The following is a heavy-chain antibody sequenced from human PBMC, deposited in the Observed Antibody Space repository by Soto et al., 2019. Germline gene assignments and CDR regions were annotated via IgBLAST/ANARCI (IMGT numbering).Heavy chain of an antibody. CDR1: GGSFSGYY. CDR3: SSSGRVQLLDVIRTWFVH. J-gene: IGHJ5*02. V-gene: IGHV4-34*01. Sequence: PSETLSLTCAVYGGSFSGYYWSWIRQPPGKGLEWIGEINHSGITNYNPSLKRRVTISLHTSKNQFCLKLSTVTAADTAVYYCSSSGRVQLLDVIRTWFVHLGQGTLVTVSS. CDR2: INHSGIT. D-gene: IGHD2-2*01.